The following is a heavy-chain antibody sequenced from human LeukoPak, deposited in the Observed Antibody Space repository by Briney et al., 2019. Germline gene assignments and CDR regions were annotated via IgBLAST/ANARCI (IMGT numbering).Heavy chain of an antibody. CDR3: ARDRSRGYQLLYYFDY. Sequence: LSLTCAVYGGSFSGYYWSWIRQAPGKGLEWVAVISYDGSNKYYADSVKGRFTISRDNSKNTLYLQMNSLRAEDTAVYYCARDRSRGYQLLYYFDYWGQGTLVTVSS. CDR2: ISYDGSNK. D-gene: IGHD2-2*01. CDR1: GGSFSGYY. V-gene: IGHV3-30-3*01. J-gene: IGHJ4*02.